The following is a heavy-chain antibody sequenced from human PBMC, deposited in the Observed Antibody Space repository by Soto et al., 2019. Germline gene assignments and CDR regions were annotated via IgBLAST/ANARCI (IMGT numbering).Heavy chain of an antibody. CDR1: GESFIGYY. Sequence: SETLSLTCAVYGESFIGYYWTWIRQPPGKGLEWIGEINHRGSANYNPSLKSRVTISVDTSNNQFSLKLSSVTAADTSVYYCARTDIVTTNCFDPWGQGTLVTVS. CDR3: ARTDIVTTNCFDP. J-gene: IGHJ5*02. V-gene: IGHV4-34*01. D-gene: IGHD5-12*01. CDR2: INHRGSA.